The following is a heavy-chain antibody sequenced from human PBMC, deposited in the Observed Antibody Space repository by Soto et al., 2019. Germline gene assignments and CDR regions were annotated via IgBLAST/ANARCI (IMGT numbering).Heavy chain of an antibody. CDR1: GFTFSSYG. CDR3: ARDRLIRAVVAASSFDY. D-gene: IGHD2-15*01. V-gene: IGHV3-30*03. Sequence: GGSLRLSCAASGFTFSSYGMHWVRQAPGKGLEWVAVISYDGSNKYYADSVKGRFTISRDNSKNTLYLQMSSLRSEDTAVYYCARDRLIRAVVAASSFDYWGQGTLVTVSS. CDR2: ISYDGSNK. J-gene: IGHJ4*02.